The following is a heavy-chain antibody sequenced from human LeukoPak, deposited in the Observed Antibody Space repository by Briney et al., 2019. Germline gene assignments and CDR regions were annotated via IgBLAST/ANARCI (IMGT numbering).Heavy chain of an antibody. Sequence: GGSLRLSCAASGFTFSDHYMDWVRQAPGKGLEWVGRTRNKANSYTTEYAASVKGRFTISRDDSKNSLYLQMNSLKTEDTAVYYCARGGYYDSSGCPVDYWGQGTLVTVSS. J-gene: IGHJ4*02. CDR2: TRNKANSYTT. D-gene: IGHD3-22*01. CDR1: GFTFSDHY. V-gene: IGHV3-72*01. CDR3: ARGGYYDSSGCPVDY.